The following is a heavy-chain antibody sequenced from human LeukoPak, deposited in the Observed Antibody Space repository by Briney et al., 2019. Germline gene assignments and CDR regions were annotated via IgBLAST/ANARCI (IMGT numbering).Heavy chain of an antibody. V-gene: IGHV4-61*01. CDR3: AREAMYSYGNNFDY. CDR2: IYYSGST. CDR1: GGSVSSGSYY. J-gene: IGHJ4*02. Sequence: TSETLSLTCTVSGGSVSSGSYYWSWIRQPPGKGLEWIGYIYYSGSTNYNPSLKSRVTISVDTSKNQFSLKLSSVTAADTAVYHCAREAMYSYGNNFDYWGQGTLVTVSS. D-gene: IGHD5-18*01.